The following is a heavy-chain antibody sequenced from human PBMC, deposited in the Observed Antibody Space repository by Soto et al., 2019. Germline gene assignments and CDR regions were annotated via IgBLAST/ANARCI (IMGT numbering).Heavy chain of an antibody. D-gene: IGHD1-26*01. Sequence: ASVKVSCKASGYTFTSYAMNWVRQAPGQRLEWMGWINAGNGNTKYSQKFQGRVTMTTDTSTSTAYMELRSLRSDDTAVYYCARDASVGLNDYWGQGTLVTAPQ. CDR3: ARDASVGLNDY. CDR2: INAGNGNT. CDR1: GYTFTSYA. J-gene: IGHJ4*02. V-gene: IGHV1-3*01.